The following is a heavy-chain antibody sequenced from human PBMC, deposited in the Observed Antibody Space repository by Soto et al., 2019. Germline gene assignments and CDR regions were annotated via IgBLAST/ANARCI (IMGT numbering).Heavy chain of an antibody. CDR1: GYTFTSYG. V-gene: IGHV1-18*01. CDR3: AGGGYCSSTRCYRGYWFDP. Sequence: QVQLVQSGAEVKKPGASVKVSCKASGYTFTSYGISWVRQAPGQGLEWMGWISAYNGNTNYAQKLQGRVTMTTDTATSTAYMELRSLRSDDAAVYYCAGGGYCSSTRCYRGYWFDPWGQGPLVTVSS. D-gene: IGHD2-2*02. J-gene: IGHJ5*02. CDR2: ISAYNGNT.